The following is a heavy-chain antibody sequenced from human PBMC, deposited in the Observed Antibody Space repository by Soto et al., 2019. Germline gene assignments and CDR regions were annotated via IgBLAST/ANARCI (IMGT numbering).Heavy chain of an antibody. J-gene: IGHJ6*02. D-gene: IGHD2-2*02. Sequence: PGGSLRLSCAASGFTFDDYAMHWVRQAPGKGLEWVSGISWNSGSIGYADSVKGRFTISRDNAKNSLYLQMNSLRAEDTALYYCAKDMGCSSTSCYTGSYYYGMDVWGQGTTVTVSS. CDR3: AKDMGCSSTSCYTGSYYYGMDV. CDR1: GFTFDDYA. V-gene: IGHV3-9*01. CDR2: ISWNSGSI.